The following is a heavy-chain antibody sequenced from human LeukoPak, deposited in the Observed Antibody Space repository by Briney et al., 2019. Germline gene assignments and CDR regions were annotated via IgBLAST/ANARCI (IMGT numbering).Heavy chain of an antibody. V-gene: IGHV1-24*01. CDR1: GYTLTELS. CDR2: FSPEDGET. J-gene: IGHJ5*02. D-gene: IGHD3-22*01. Sequence: ASVKVSCKVSGYTLTELSMHWVRQAPGKGLEWMGGFSPEDGETIYAQKFQGRVTMTEDTSTDTAYMELSSLRSEDTAVYYCTTAPGYYDSSGYLYNWFDPSGQGTLVTVSS. CDR3: TTAPGYYDSSGYLYNWFDP.